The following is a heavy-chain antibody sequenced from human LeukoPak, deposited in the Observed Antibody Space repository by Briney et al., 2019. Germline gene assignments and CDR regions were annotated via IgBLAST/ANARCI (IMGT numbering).Heavy chain of an antibody. V-gene: IGHV3-21*01. J-gene: IGHJ4*02. D-gene: IGHD3-9*01. CDR3: AGDPYCDVLTGYSRPYHYYLDF. CDR2: ISSSSCYI. Sequence: GGSLRLSCAASGFTFTSYSMNWVPQAPGKGLEWVSSISSSSCYIYYTHSVKGRFTISRDNANNSLYLQRNSLRAWDTAVYYCAGDPYCDVLTGYSRPYHYYLDFWGQGTGVTVSS. CDR1: GFTFTSYS.